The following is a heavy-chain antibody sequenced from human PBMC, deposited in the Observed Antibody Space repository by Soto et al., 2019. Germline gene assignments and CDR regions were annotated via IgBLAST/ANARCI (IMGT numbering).Heavy chain of an antibody. CDR3: ASSQKGYNWNYFDH. CDR2: VFYTGFT. D-gene: IGHD1-20*01. J-gene: IGHJ4*02. CDR1: GGSISGSYYY. V-gene: IGHV4-39*01. Sequence: SETLSLTCAVSGGSISGSYYYWCWLRQCPGMGPEWIGSVFYTGFTSYNPSLESRVSVSVDASKNQFSLKVSAVTAADTAVYYCASSQKGYNWNYFDHWGQGALVTVSS.